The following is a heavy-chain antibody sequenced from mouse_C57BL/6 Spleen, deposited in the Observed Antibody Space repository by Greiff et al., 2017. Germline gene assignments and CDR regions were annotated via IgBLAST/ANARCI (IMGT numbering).Heavy chain of an antibody. CDR2: IYPRSGNT. CDR1: GYTFTSYG. V-gene: IGHV1-81*01. CDR3: ASNWGGY. D-gene: IGHD4-1*01. J-gene: IGHJ2*01. Sequence: VQLQQSGAELARPGASVKLSCKASGYTFTSYGISWVQQSTGQGLEWIGEIYPRSGNTYYNEKFKGRTTLTADKASSTAYMELRSLTAMDAAVYFCASNWGGYWGQGTTLTVSS.